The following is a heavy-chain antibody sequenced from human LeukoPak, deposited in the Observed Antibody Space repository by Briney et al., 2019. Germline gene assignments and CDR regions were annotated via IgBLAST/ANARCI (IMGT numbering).Heavy chain of an antibody. CDR3: ARQNTPHGNFDY. D-gene: IGHD1-26*01. CDR2: IGTAGDT. V-gene: IGHV3-13*01. CDR1: GFTLSSYA. Sequence: GGSLRLSCAASGFTLSSYAMHWVRQPAGKGLEWVSAIGTAGDTFYPGSVKGRFTISRENAKKSLFLQMNSLRAEDTAVYYCARQNTPHGNFDYWGQETLVTVSS. J-gene: IGHJ4*02.